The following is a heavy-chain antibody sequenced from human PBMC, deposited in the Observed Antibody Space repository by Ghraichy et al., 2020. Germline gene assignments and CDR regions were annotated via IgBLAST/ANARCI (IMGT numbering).Heavy chain of an antibody. J-gene: IGHJ4*02. CDR2: IYSGGNS. CDR1: GFTVSNNC. V-gene: IGHV3-53*01. Sequence: GGSLRLSCAASGFTVSNNCMNWVRQAPGKGLEWVSVIYSGGNSYYAASVKGRFTLSRDNSKNTVFLQMNSLRADDTAVYYCAKAGRPDTYYFEHWGRGTLVTVSS. CDR3: AKAGRPDTYYFEH.